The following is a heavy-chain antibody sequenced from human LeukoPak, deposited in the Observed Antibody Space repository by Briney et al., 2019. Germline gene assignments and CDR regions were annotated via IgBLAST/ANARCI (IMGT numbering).Heavy chain of an antibody. CDR2: IYHSGST. J-gene: IGHJ4*02. Sequence: SETLSLTCAVSGGSISSSNWWSWVRQPPGKGLEWIGEIYHSGSTNYNPSLKSRVTISVDKPKNQFSLKLSSVTAADTAVYYCARSQGLLWFGELSFPHYFDYWGQGTLVTVSS. CDR1: GGSISSSNW. D-gene: IGHD3-10*01. CDR3: ARSQGLLWFGELSFPHYFDY. V-gene: IGHV4-4*02.